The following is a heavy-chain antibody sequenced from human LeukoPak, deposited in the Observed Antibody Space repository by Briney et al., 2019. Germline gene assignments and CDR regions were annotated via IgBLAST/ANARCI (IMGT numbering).Heavy chain of an antibody. V-gene: IGHV3-66*02. CDR3: ASSLGGIFDY. CDR1: GFTVSSNY. CDR2: IYSGGST. D-gene: IGHD3-16*01. Sequence: GGSLGLSCAASGFTVSSNYMSWVRQAPGKGLEWVSVIYSGGSTYYADSVKGRFTISRDNSKNALYLQMNSLRAEDTAVYYCASSLGGIFDYWGQGTLVTVSS. J-gene: IGHJ4*02.